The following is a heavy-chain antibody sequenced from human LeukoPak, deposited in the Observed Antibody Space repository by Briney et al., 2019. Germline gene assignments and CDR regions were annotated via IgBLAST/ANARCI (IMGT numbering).Heavy chain of an antibody. J-gene: IGHJ5*02. D-gene: IGHD3-10*01. CDR1: GGSMSSYY. CDR3: ARMVGGNWLDP. CDR2: IYNSGNI. Sequence: SETLSLTCTGSGGSMSSYYWSWIRQPPGKRLEWIGYIYNSGNINYNPSLKSRVTISIDTSKNQFSLKLSSVTAADTAVYYCARMVGGNWLDPWGQGTLVTVSS. V-gene: IGHV4-59*08.